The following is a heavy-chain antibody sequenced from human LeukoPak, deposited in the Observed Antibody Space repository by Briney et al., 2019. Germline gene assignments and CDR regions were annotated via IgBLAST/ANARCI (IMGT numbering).Heavy chain of an antibody. CDR2: NNHSGST. Sequence: SETLSLTCAVYGGSFSGYYWSWIRQPPGKGLEWIGENNHSGSTNYNPSLKSRVTISVDTSKNQFSLKLSSVTAADTAVYYCARGVGRRKEYFQHWGQGTLVTVSS. D-gene: IGHD1-26*01. J-gene: IGHJ1*01. CDR1: GGSFSGYY. V-gene: IGHV4-34*01. CDR3: ARGVGRRKEYFQH.